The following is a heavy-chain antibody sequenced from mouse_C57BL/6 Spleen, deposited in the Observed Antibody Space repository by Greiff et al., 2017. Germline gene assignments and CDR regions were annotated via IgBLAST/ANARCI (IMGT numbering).Heavy chain of an antibody. CDR2: ISRGGDYT. D-gene: IGHD1-1*01. CDR3: TRGDYYGSSFDY. Sequence: EVMLVESGEGLVKPGGSLKLSCAASGYTFTSYAMSWVRQTPEKRLEWVAYISRGGDYTYYADTVKGRFTISRDTARNTPYLQLSSLKSEDTAMYCCTRGDYYGSSFDYWGQGTTLTVSS. J-gene: IGHJ2*01. CDR1: GYTFTSYA. V-gene: IGHV5-9-1*02.